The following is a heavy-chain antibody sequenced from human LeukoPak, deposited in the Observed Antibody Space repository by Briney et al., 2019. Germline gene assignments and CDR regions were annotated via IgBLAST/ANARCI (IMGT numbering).Heavy chain of an antibody. Sequence: PGGSLRLSCAASGFTFTTYAMSWVRQAPGKGLEWVAVIWYDGSNKYYADSVKGRFTISRDNSKNTLYLQMNSLRAEDTAVYYCASPRNYGMDVWGQGTTVTVSS. CDR3: ASPRNYGMDV. CDR2: IWYDGSNK. CDR1: GFTFTTYA. V-gene: IGHV3-33*08. J-gene: IGHJ6*02.